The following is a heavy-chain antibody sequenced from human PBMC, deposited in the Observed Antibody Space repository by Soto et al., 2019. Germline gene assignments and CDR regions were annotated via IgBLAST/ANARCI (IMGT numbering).Heavy chain of an antibody. D-gene: IGHD3-10*01. J-gene: IGHJ6*03. V-gene: IGHV3-74*01. CDR3: ARGWFGPDV. CDR2: IDKVGTDS. CDR1: EFTFSGRS. Sequence: EVQLVESGGGLVQPGGSLRLSCAASEFTFSGRSVHWVRQAPGKGLVWVSGIDKVGTDSTYADSVKGRFTSSRDNAKNTVDLQMNSLRVEATAVDSCARGWFGPDVWGKGTTVTVSS.